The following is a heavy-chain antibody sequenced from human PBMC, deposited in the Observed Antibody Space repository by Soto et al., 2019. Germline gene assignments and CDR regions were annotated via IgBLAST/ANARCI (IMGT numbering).Heavy chain of an antibody. CDR2: ISYDGSNK. CDR3: AKDKIRGVRGVITSYYGMDV. Sequence: QVQLVESGGGVVQPGRSLRLSCAASGFTFSSYGMHWVRQAPGKGLEWVAVISYDGSNKYYADSVKGRFTISRDNSKNTMYMQMNSLRAEDTAVYYCAKDKIRGVRGVITSYYGMDVWGQGTTVTVSS. V-gene: IGHV3-30*18. CDR1: GFTFSSYG. D-gene: IGHD3-10*01. J-gene: IGHJ6*02.